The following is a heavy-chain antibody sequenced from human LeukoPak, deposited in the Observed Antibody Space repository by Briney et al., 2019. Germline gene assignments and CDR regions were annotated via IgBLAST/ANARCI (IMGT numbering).Heavy chain of an antibody. CDR3: ARESTSELLWFGALLPFDY. J-gene: IGHJ4*02. CDR2: ISSSSSTI. D-gene: IGHD3-10*01. V-gene: IGHV3-48*01. CDR1: GFTFSSYS. Sequence: PGGSLRLSCAASGFTFSSYSMNWVRQAPGKGLEWVSYISSSSSTIYYADSVKGRFTISRDNAKNSLYLQMNSLRAEDTAVYYCARESTSELLWFGALLPFDYWGQGTLVTVSS.